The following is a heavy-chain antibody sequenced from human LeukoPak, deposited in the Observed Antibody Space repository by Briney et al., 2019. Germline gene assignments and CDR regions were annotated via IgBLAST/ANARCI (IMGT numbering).Heavy chain of an antibody. CDR1: RGTFSNYA. Sequence: GASVKVSCKASRGTFSNYAISWVRQAPGQGLEWMGGIIPIFGTANYAQKFQGRVTISADESTSTAFMELSSLRSEDTAVYYCARDSPFDYWGQGTLVTVSS. CDR3: ARDSPFDY. J-gene: IGHJ4*02. V-gene: IGHV1-69*13. CDR2: IIPIFGTA.